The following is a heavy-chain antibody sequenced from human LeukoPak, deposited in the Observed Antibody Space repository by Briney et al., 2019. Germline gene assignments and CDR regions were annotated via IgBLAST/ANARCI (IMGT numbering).Heavy chain of an antibody. CDR3: ARAPYYDSSGYYQFDY. CDR1: GGAISSYY. Sequence: SETLSLTCTVTGGAISSYYWSWIRQPPGKGLESIGHIYYSGSTNYNPSLKSRVTISVDTSKNQFSLKLSSVTAADTAVYYCARAPYYDSSGYYQFDYWGQGTLVIVSS. CDR2: IYYSGST. V-gene: IGHV4-59*01. D-gene: IGHD3-22*01. J-gene: IGHJ4*02.